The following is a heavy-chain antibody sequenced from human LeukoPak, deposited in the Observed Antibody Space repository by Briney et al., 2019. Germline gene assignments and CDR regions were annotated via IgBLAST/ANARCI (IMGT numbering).Heavy chain of an antibody. CDR2: ISYDGSNK. Sequence: GGPLRLSCAASGFTLSSHTMHWVRQAPGKGLEWVALISYDGSNKYYADSVKGRFPISRDNSKNTLYLQMNSLRAEDTAVYYCARGGYYDSSGSLDYWGQGTLVTVSS. CDR3: ARGGYYDSSGSLDY. CDR1: GFTLSSHT. D-gene: IGHD3-22*01. V-gene: IGHV3-30*04. J-gene: IGHJ4*02.